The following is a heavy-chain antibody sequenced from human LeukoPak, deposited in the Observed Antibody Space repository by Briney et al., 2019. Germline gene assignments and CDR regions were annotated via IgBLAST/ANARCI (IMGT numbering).Heavy chain of an antibody. D-gene: IGHD3-10*01. CDR2: ISSNGGST. V-gene: IGHV3-64*01. Sequence: GGSLRLSCAASGFTFSSYAMHWVRQAPGKGLEYVSAISSNGGSTYYANSVKGRFTISRDNSKNTLYLQMGSLRAEDMAVYYCARDSVRGYYGMDVWGQGTTVTVSS. J-gene: IGHJ6*02. CDR3: ARDSVRGYYGMDV. CDR1: GFTFSSYA.